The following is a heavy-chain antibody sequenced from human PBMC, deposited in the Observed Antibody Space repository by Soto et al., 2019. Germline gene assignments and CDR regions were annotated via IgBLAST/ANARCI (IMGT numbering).Heavy chain of an antibody. CDR3: TRYYYDSSGYYPGY. V-gene: IGHV3-73*01. Sequence: PGGSLILSCAASGFTFSGSSMHWVRQASGKGLEWVGRIRSKANSYATAYAASLKGRFTISRDDSKNTAYLQMNSLKTEDTAVYYCTRYYYDSSGYYPGYWGQGTLVTVSS. J-gene: IGHJ4*02. CDR2: IRSKANSYAT. D-gene: IGHD3-22*01. CDR1: GFTFSGSS.